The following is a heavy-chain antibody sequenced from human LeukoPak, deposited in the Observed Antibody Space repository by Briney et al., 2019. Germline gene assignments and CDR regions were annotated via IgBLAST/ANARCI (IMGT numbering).Heavy chain of an antibody. CDR3: ARDLAVAGTGFDY. D-gene: IGHD6-19*01. CDR1: GFTFSSYS. Sequence: GGSLRLSCAASGFTFSSYSMNWVRQAPGKGLEWVSSISSRSSYIYYADSVKGRFTISRDNAKNSLYLQMNSLRAEDTAVYYCARDLAVAGTGFDYWGQGTLVTVSS. CDR2: ISSRSSYI. J-gene: IGHJ4*02. V-gene: IGHV3-21*04.